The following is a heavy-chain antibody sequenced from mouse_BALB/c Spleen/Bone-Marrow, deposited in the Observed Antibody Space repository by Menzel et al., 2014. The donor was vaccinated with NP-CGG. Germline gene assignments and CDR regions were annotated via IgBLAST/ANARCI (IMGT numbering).Heavy chain of an antibody. CDR3: ARLGGRYGVFDY. J-gene: IGHJ2*01. Sequence: VQLQQSGAELVRPGVSVKLSCKASGYTFTSYWMHWIKRRPEQGLERIGEINPSNGGTNYNEKFKSKATLTVDKSSSTAYMQLSSLTSEDYAVYYYARLGGRYGVFDYWGQGTTLTVSS. V-gene: IGHV1S81*02. CDR1: GYTFTSYW. CDR2: INPSNGGT. D-gene: IGHD2-14*01.